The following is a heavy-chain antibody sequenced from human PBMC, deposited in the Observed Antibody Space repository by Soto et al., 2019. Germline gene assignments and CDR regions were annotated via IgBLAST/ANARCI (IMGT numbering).Heavy chain of an antibody. J-gene: IGHJ6*02. D-gene: IGHD1-7*01. CDR2: IDDDGSST. CDR3: ARRLELPLGASLYYYGMDV. Sequence: GGSLRLSCAASGFDFSTHWMHWVRQAPGKGLEWVSRIDDDGSSTRYADFVKGRFTISRDNAKNIVYLEMTSLRTEDTAVYFCARRLELPLGASLYYYGMDVWGQGTTVTVSS. V-gene: IGHV3-74*01. CDR1: GFDFSTHW.